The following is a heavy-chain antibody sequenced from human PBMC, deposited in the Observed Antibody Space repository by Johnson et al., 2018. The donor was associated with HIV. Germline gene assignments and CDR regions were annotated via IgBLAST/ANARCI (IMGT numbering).Heavy chain of an antibody. CDR1: GFTFSDFY. V-gene: IGHV3-11*04. CDR3: AAERYCSGGSCPRDYAFDI. D-gene: IGHD2-15*01. CDR2: ISSSGCST. J-gene: IGHJ3*02. Sequence: QVQLVESGGGVVQPGGSLRLSCAASGFTFSDFYISWIRQAPGKGLEWISYISSSGCSTYSADSRKGRFTVSGDNSKHTLHLQMNSLRAEDTAVYYCAAERYCSGGSCPRDYAFDIWGQGTMVTVSS.